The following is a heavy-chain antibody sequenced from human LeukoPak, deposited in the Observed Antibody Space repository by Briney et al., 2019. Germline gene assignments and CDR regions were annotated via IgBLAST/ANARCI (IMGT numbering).Heavy chain of an antibody. V-gene: IGHV1-46*01. Sequence: ASVKVSCKASGYTFTTYYMHWVRQAPGQGLEWMGIINPSGGSTSYAQKFQGRVTMTRDTSTSTVYMELSSLRSEDTAVYYCARATVQWNIAAASDPWGQGTLVTVSS. J-gene: IGHJ5*02. CDR1: GYTFTTYY. CDR2: INPSGGST. CDR3: ARATVQWNIAAASDP. D-gene: IGHD6-13*01.